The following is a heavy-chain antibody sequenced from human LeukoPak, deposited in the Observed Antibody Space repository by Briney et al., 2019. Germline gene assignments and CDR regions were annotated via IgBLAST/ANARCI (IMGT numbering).Heavy chain of an antibody. V-gene: IGHV3-74*01. J-gene: IGHJ4*02. CDR1: GFTFNTYW. D-gene: IGHD2-15*01. Sequence: PGGTLRLSRAASGFTFNTYWMHWVRQRPAKGLVWVSRINSDGSSTTYAHSVKGQFTIHRDHAKNTVYLQINRRRDEETAVYYCTNGGPVGFNSWGQGTVVTVSS. CDR2: INSDGSST. CDR3: TNGGPVGFNS.